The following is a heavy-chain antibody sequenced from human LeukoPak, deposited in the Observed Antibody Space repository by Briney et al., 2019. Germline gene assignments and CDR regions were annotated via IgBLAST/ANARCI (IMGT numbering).Heavy chain of an antibody. CDR1: GFTFSSYS. J-gene: IGHJ4*02. Sequence: GGSLRLSCAASGFTFSSYSTNWVRQAPGKGLEWVSSISSSRSYIYYADSVKGRFTISRDNAKNSLYLQMNSLRAEDTAVYYCARGSRSGGSSQNWGQGTLVTVSS. CDR2: ISSSRSYI. V-gene: IGHV3-21*01. D-gene: IGHD2-15*01. CDR3: ARGSRSGGSSQN.